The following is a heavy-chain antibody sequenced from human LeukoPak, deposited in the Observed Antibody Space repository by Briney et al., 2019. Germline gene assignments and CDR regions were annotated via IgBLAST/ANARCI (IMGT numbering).Heavy chain of an antibody. V-gene: IGHV4-59*08. J-gene: IGHJ4*02. CDR1: GGSVSNYY. CDR3: ARHFAYSSSSYFDY. Sequence: SETLSLTCSVSGGSVSNYYWSWIRQPPGKGLEWIGYVYYIGSTNYNPSLKSRVTMFEDKSKNQFSLRLYSVTVADTAVYYCARHFAYSSSSYFDYWGQGSLVTVSS. D-gene: IGHD6-6*01. CDR2: VYYIGST.